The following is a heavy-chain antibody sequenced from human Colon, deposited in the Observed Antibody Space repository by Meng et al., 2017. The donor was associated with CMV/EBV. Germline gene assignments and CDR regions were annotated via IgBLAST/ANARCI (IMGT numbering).Heavy chain of an antibody. Sequence: TCTVSGGSISSSSYYWGWIRQPPGKGLEWIGSIYYSGSTYYNPSLKSRVTISVDTSKNQFSLKLSSVTAADTAVYYCARGVATTPDYWGQGTLVTVSS. D-gene: IGHD5-12*01. CDR1: GGSISSSSYY. J-gene: IGHJ4*02. CDR2: IYYSGST. CDR3: ARGVATTPDY. V-gene: IGHV4-39*01.